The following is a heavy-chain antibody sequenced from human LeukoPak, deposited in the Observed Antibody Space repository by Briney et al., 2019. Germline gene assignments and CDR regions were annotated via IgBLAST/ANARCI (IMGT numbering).Heavy chain of an antibody. J-gene: IGHJ5*02. CDR2: ISGSGTTI. CDR1: GFTFSSYE. V-gene: IGHV3-48*03. D-gene: IGHD4-23*01. CDR3: ARDSATVVIRSNWFDP. Sequence: GGSLRLSCAASGFTFSSYEMNWVRQAPGKGLEWASYISGSGTTIYYADSVKGRFSISRDNANNSLYLQMNSLRAEDTAVYYCARDSATVVIRSNWFDPWGQGTLVTVSS.